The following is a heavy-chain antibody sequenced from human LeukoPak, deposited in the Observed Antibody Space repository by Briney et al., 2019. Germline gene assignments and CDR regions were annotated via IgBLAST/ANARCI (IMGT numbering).Heavy chain of an antibody. D-gene: IGHD4-11*01. CDR3: ARSPLVAKATVALDH. CDR2: IYHSGST. V-gene: IGHV4-30-2*01. J-gene: IGHJ5*02. CDR1: GGSISSGGYS. Sequence: PSETLSLTCAVSGGSISSGGYSWSWIRQPPGKGLEWIGYIYHSGSTNYNPSLKSRVTISVDTSKNQFSLKLSSVTAADTAVYYCARSPLVAKATVALDHWGQGTLVTVSS.